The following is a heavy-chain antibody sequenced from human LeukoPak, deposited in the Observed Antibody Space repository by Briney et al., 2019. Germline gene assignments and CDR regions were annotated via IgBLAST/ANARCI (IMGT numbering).Heavy chain of an antibody. CDR2: IRSKAYGGTT. D-gene: IGHD1-26*01. V-gene: IGHV3-49*04. Sequence: RSLRLSCTASGFTLGDYAMSWVRQAPGKGREGAGFIRSKAYGGTTEYAASVKGRFTISRDDSKSIAYLQMNSLKTEDTDVYYCTGDSGSYYGYFDYWGQGTLVTVSS. CDR3: TGDSGSYYGYFDY. CDR1: GFTLGDYA. J-gene: IGHJ4*02.